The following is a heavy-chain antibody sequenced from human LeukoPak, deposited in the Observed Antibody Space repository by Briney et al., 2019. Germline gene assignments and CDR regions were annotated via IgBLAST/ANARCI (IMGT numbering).Heavy chain of an antibody. J-gene: IGHJ4*02. CDR3: ARDMSIAAAGRDY. CDR2: IHRSWNI. D-gene: IGHD6-13*01. CDR1: GDSISSDYY. V-gene: IGHV4-38-2*02. Sequence: PSETLSLTCTVSGDSISSDYYWGWIRQPPGKGLDWIGNIHRSWNIYYHPSLKSRVTIALDTSKNPFPLQLSSVTAADTAVYYCARDMSIAAAGRDYWDQGPLVTVSS.